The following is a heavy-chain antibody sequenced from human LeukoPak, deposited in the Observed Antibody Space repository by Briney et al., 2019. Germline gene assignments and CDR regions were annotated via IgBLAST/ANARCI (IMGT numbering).Heavy chain of an antibody. V-gene: IGHV4-59*01. D-gene: IGHD5-18*01. CDR3: ARDGPGYSYG. CDR1: GGSISSYY. CDR2: IYYSGST. J-gene: IGHJ4*02. Sequence: PSEALSLTCTVSGGSISSYYWSWIRQPPGKGLEWIGYIYYSGSTNYNPSLKSRVTISVDTSKNQFSLKLSSVTAADTAVYYCARDGPGYSYGWGQGTLVTVSS.